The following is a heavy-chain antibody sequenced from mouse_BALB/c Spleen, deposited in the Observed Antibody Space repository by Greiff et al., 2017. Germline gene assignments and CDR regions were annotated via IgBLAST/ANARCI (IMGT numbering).Heavy chain of an antibody. CDR2: ISSGSSTI. Sequence: EVNVVESGGGLVQPGGSRKLSCAASGFTFSSFGMHWVRQAPEKGLEWVAYISSGSSTIYYADTVKGRFTISRDNPKNTLFLQMTSLRSEDTAMYYCARYGYYGGYFDVWGAGTTVTVSS. CDR1: GFTFSSFG. J-gene: IGHJ1*01. CDR3: ARYGYYGGYFDV. D-gene: IGHD2-3*01. V-gene: IGHV5-17*02.